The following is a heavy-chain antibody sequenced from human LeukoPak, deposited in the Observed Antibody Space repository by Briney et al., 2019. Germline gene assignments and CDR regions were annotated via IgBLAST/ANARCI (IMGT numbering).Heavy chain of an antibody. Sequence: PSETLSLTCTVSGGSITDYYWNWIRQPPGKGLEWIGYSDHSGSTNYNPSLKSRVTISVDTSKNQISLKLSSVTAADTAVYHCVRNRACDIWGQGTMVTVSS. CDR1: GGSITDYY. CDR3: VRNRACDI. J-gene: IGHJ3*02. CDR2: SDHSGST. V-gene: IGHV4-59*01.